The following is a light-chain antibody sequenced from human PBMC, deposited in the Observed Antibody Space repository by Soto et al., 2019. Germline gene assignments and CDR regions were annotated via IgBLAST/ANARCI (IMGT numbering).Light chain of an antibody. V-gene: IGKV1D-13*01. CDR3: QQFNNYPLT. Sequence: AIQLTQSPSSLSASVGDRVTITCRASQGISSALAWYQQKPGKAPKLLIYDASSLESGVPSRLSGSGSGTDSPLTISSLQPEDFANYYCQQFNNYPLTFGGGTKVEIK. J-gene: IGKJ4*01. CDR2: DAS. CDR1: QGISSA.